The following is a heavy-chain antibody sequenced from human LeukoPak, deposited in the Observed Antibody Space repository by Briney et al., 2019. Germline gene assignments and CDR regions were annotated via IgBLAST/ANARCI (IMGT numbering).Heavy chain of an antibody. Sequence: PSETLSLTCTVSGGSISSYYWSWIRQPPGKGLEWIGYIYYSGSTNYNPPLKSRVTISVDTSKNQFSLKLSSVTAADTAVYYCARDEADNIDPWGQGTLVTVSS. CDR2: IYYSGST. CDR3: ARDEADNIDP. V-gene: IGHV4-59*01. D-gene: IGHD2/OR15-2a*01. CDR1: GGSISSYY. J-gene: IGHJ5*02.